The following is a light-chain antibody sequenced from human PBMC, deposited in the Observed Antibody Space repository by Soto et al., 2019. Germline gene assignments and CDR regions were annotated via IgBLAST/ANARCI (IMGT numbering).Light chain of an antibody. CDR2: AAS. CDR3: QQSYTPPWT. J-gene: IGKJ1*01. V-gene: IGKV1-39*01. Sequence: DIKMTQSPSSLSASVGDRVTITCRASQSISIYLNWYQQEPGKAPKLLIYAASRLQSGVPSRFRGSVSGTDFTLTISSLQPEDFTTYYCQQSYTPPWTFGQGTKEDIK. CDR1: QSISIY.